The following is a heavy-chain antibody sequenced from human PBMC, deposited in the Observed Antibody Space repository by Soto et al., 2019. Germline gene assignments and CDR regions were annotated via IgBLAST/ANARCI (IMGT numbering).Heavy chain of an antibody. V-gene: IGHV1-2*02. D-gene: IGHD1-1*01. Sequence: QAQLVQSGAEVKEPGASMKVACKAAGYTFTCYYINWVRQAPGQGPEYMGWIHPNSGDTKHGEKFQDRVIMTRDTSINTGYLELRRLTSDATAVYYCVRDSPTQAWKCFDPGGQGTLVTVSS. CDR2: IHPNSGDT. J-gene: IGHJ5*02. CDR3: VRDSPTQAWKCFDP. CDR1: GYTFTCYY.